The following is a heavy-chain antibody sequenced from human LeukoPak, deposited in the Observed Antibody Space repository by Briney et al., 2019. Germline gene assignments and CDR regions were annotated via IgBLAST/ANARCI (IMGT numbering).Heavy chain of an antibody. CDR2: IIPIFGTA. CDR1: GGTFSSYA. J-gene: IGHJ5*02. Sequence: SVKVSCKASGGTFSSYAISWVRQAPGQGLEWMGGIIPIFGTANYAQKFQGRVTTTADESTSTAYMELSSLRSEDTAVYYCARHYYDSSGYVNWFDPWGQGTLVTVSS. D-gene: IGHD3-22*01. V-gene: IGHV1-69*13. CDR3: ARHYYDSSGYVNWFDP.